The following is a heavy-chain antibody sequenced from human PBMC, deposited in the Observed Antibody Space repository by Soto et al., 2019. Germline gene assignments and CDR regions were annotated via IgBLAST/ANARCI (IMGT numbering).Heavy chain of an antibody. CDR3: ARDAPGSGGAFDI. J-gene: IGHJ3*02. V-gene: IGHV1-3*01. CDR2: INAGNGNT. CDR1: GYTFTSYA. Sequence: ASVKVSCKASGYTFTSYAMHWVRQAPGQRLEWMGWINAGNGNTKYSQKFQGRVTITRDTSASTAYMELSSLRSEDTAVYYCARDAPGSGGAFDIWGQGTMVTISS. D-gene: IGHD2-15*01.